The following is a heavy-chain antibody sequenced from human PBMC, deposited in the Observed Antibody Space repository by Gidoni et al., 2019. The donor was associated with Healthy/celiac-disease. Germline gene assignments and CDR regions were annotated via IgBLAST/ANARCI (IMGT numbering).Heavy chain of an antibody. J-gene: IGHJ4*02. Sequence: EVQLVESGAGLVQPGGSLRLSCAASGSNFSSYWMHVVRQAPGTWLVWVSRINSDGSSTSYADSVKGRFTISRDNAKNTLYLQMNSLRAEDTAVYYCARDGGETNFDYWGQGTLVTVSS. CDR3: ARDGGETNFDY. CDR2: INSDGSST. CDR1: GSNFSSYW. D-gene: IGHD3-16*01. V-gene: IGHV3-74*01.